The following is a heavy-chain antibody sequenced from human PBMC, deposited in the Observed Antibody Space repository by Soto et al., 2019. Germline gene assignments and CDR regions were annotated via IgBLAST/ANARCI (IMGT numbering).Heavy chain of an antibody. CDR1: GGSISSGDYY. CDR2: IYYSGST. Sequence: NPSETLSLTCTVSGGSISSGDYYWSWIRQPPGKGLEWIGYIYYSGSTYYNPSLKSRVTISVDTSKNQFSLKLSSVTAADTAVYYCALSTQNDFWSGGYYYYGMDVWGQGTTVTVSS. J-gene: IGHJ6*02. D-gene: IGHD3-3*01. V-gene: IGHV4-30-4*01. CDR3: ALSTQNDFWSGGYYYYGMDV.